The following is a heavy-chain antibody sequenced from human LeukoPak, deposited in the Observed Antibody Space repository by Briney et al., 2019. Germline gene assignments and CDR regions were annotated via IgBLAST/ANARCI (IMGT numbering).Heavy chain of an antibody. CDR3: ARMGAIAGASANPDH. CDR1: GGSISSSSQY. D-gene: IGHD4/OR15-4a*01. CDR2: IYYSGTT. J-gene: IGHJ4*02. V-gene: IGHV4-61*05. Sequence: SETLSLTCTASGGSISSSSQYWGWIRQPPGKGLEWIGYIYYSGTTSYNPSLRSRVTMSVDTSKNQFSLRLSSVTAADTAVYYCARMGAIAGASANPDHWGQGTLVTVSS.